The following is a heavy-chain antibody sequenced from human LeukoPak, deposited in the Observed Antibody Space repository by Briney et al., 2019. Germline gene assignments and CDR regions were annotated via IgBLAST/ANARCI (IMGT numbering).Heavy chain of an antibody. D-gene: IGHD3-16*01. CDR1: GFTFSSYA. CDR3: ARARYYAVDY. J-gene: IGHJ4*02. Sequence: PGGSLRLACAASGFTFSSYAMHWVRQAPGKGLEWVAVISYDGSNKYYADSVKGRFTISRDNSKNTLYLQMNSLRAEDTAVYYCARARYYAVDYWGQGTLVTVSS. CDR2: ISYDGSNK. V-gene: IGHV3-30-3*01.